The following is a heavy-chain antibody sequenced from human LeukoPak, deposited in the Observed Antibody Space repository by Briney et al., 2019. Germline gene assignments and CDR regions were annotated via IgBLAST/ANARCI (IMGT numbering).Heavy chain of an antibody. J-gene: IGHJ4*02. D-gene: IGHD5-12*01. Sequence: ASVTVSCKASGYTFTGYYMHWVRQAPGQGLEWMGWINPNSGGTNYAQKFQGRVTMTRDTSISTAYMELSRLRSDDTAVYYCARDRGAAGWLLDDYWGQGTLVTVSS. CDR1: GYTFTGYY. V-gene: IGHV1-2*02. CDR3: ARDRGAAGWLLDDY. CDR2: INPNSGGT.